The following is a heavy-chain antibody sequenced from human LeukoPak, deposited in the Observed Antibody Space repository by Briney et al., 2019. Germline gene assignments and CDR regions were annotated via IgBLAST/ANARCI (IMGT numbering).Heavy chain of an antibody. Sequence: ASVKVSCKTSGYTFTGYYMHWVRQAPGQGLEWMGWINPNSGDTNYAQKFQGRVTMTRDMSVNIAYMELNRLTSDDTAVYFCAREADNTMVRGASFDQWGQGTLVTVSS. J-gene: IGHJ4*02. V-gene: IGHV1-2*02. CDR1: GYTFTGYY. CDR3: AREADNTMVRGASFDQ. CDR2: INPNSGDT. D-gene: IGHD3-10*01.